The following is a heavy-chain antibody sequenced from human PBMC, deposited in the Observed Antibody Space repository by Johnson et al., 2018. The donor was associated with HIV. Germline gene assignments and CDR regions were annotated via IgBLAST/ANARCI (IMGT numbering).Heavy chain of an antibody. D-gene: IGHD1-26*01. CDR3: ARARGWEYAFDL. Sequence: QVQLVESGGGVVQPGRSLRLSCAASGFTFSSYAMHWVRQAPGKGPEWVAVISFDGNNKYYADSVKGRLTISRDNSKNSLFLQMNSLRAEDTAVYYCARARGWEYAFDLWGQGTMVTVSS. J-gene: IGHJ3*01. CDR1: GFTFSSYA. CDR2: ISFDGNNK. V-gene: IGHV3-30*04.